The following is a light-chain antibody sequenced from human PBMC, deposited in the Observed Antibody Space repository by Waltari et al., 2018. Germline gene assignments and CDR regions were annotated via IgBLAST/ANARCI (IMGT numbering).Light chain of an antibody. CDR2: GAS. J-gene: IGKJ2*01. CDR1: QSLTKRY. V-gene: IGKV3-20*01. CDR3: QQYGSSILYT. Sequence: ALTQSPGTLSLSPGEKATLSCRASQSLTKRYLAWYQQKPGQAPRLLIYGASSRAVGIPDRFSGSGSGTDFTLTISRLEPEDSAVYYCQQYGSSILYTFGQGTKLEIK.